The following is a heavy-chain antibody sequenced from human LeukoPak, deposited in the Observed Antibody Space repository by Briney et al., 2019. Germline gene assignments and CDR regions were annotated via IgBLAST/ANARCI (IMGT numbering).Heavy chain of an antibody. V-gene: IGHV3-21*06. D-gene: IGHD2-8*01. Sequence: GGSLRLSCAASGFSFSSYRMNWVRQAPGKVLEWVSSVSNSGDYIHYADSVKGRFTISRDNSKNSLYLQMNSLRAEDTAVYYCARALIGYYFDYWGQGTLVTVSS. CDR3: ARALIGYYFDY. CDR2: VSNSGDYI. CDR1: GFSFSSYR. J-gene: IGHJ4*02.